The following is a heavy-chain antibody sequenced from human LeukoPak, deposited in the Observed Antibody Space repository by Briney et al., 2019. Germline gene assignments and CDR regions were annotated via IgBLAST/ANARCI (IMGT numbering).Heavy chain of an antibody. V-gene: IGHV1-69*13. Sequence: SVKVSCKTSGYVFIAYYIHWVRQAPGQGLEWMGGIIPIFGTANYAQKFQGRVTITADESTSTAYMELSSLRSEDTAVYYCARWGYYDSSGYYYGGDFDYWGQGTLVTVSS. CDR2: IIPIFGTA. CDR3: ARWGYYDSSGYYYGGDFDY. D-gene: IGHD3-22*01. J-gene: IGHJ4*02. CDR1: GYVFIAYY.